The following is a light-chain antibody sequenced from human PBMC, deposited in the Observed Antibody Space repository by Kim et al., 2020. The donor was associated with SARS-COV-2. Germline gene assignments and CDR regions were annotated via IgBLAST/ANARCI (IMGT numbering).Light chain of an antibody. Sequence: LSTGERATPLGSARQSVSGNYLAWYQQKTGQAPRLLSYGTSTRATGIADRFSGSGSGTDFTLTISRLETEDFAVYYCQQYVSSTGTFGQGTKVEIK. CDR2: GTS. V-gene: IGKV3-20*01. CDR3: QQYVSSTGT. J-gene: IGKJ2*01. CDR1: QSVSGNY.